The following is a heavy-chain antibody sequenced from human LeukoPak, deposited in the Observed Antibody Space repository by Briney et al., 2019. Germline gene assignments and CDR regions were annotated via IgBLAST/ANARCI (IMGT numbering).Heavy chain of an antibody. Sequence: PGGSLRLSCAASGFTVSSNCMSWVRQAPGKGLEWVSVIYSGGSTYYADSVKGRFTISRDNSKNTLYLQMNSLRAEDTAVYYCARDPSYIVGASPFDYWGQGTLVTVSS. D-gene: IGHD1-26*01. J-gene: IGHJ4*02. CDR3: ARDPSYIVGASPFDY. V-gene: IGHV3-66*02. CDR2: IYSGGST. CDR1: GFTVSSNC.